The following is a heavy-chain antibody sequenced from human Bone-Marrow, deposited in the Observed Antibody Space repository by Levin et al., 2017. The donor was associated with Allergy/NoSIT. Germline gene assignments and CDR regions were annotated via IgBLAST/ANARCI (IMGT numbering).Heavy chain of an antibody. Sequence: SCTASGFTFSTNYMSWVRQAPGKGLEWVSLIYTAGATYYADPVKGRFTISRDNSKNTLFLQMNSLSADDTAVYFCARDWPFGSGPYDAFDIWGPGTMVTVSS. V-gene: IGHV3-53*01. D-gene: IGHD3-10*01. CDR3: ARDWPFGSGPYDAFDI. J-gene: IGHJ3*02. CDR1: GFTFSTNY. CDR2: IYTAGAT.